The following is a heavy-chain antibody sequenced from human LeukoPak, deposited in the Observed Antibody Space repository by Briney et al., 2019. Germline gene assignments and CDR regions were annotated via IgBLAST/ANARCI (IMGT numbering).Heavy chain of an antibody. D-gene: IGHD2-15*01. Sequence: GGSLRPSCAASGFTFSSYWMHWVRQAPGKGLVWVSRIKSDGSTTNYADSVKGRFTISRDNAENTLYLQMNSLRVEDTAVYYCTRRVSTTRWFDPWGQGTLVTVSS. CDR1: GFTFSSYW. V-gene: IGHV3-74*01. CDR3: TRRVSTTRWFDP. J-gene: IGHJ5*02. CDR2: IKSDGSTT.